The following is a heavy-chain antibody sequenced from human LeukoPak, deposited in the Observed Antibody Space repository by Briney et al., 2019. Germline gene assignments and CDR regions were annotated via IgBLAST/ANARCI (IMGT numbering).Heavy chain of an antibody. J-gene: IGHJ4*02. CDR1: GFTFSSYR. Sequence: PGGSLRLSCAASGFTFSSYRMHWVRQAPGKGLEWVAVIWYDGSKKYYVDSVKGRFTISRDNSNNTLHLQMNSLTAEDTAVYYCVRALYRWAFSGYENSGPEPDYWGQGTLVTVSS. D-gene: IGHD5-12*01. CDR2: IWYDGSKK. CDR3: VRALYRWAFSGYENSGPEPDY. V-gene: IGHV3-33*01.